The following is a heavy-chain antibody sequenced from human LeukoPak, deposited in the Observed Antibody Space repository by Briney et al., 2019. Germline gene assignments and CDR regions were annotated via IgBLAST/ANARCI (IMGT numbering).Heavy chain of an antibody. V-gene: IGHV1-8*03. CDR2: MNPNSANT. Sequence: ASVKVSCKTSGYTFSTYDINWLRQAAGQGLEWMGWMNPNSANTGFAQKFQGGAAITRDTSTATAYLELSSLTSEDTAVYYCARAIRYQLLSDYWGQGTLVTVSS. CDR3: ARAIRYQLLSDY. CDR1: GYTFSTYD. D-gene: IGHD2-2*01. J-gene: IGHJ4*02.